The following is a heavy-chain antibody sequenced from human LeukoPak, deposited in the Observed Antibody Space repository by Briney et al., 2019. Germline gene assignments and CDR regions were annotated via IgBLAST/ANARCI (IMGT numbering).Heavy chain of an antibody. CDR2: MNPNSGNT. CDR3: ARAPTRITIFGVVVSRSQRWFDP. V-gene: IGHV1-8*01. J-gene: IGHJ5*02. CDR1: GYTFTSYD. D-gene: IGHD3-3*01. Sequence: ASVKVSCKASGYTFTSYDINWVRQATGQGLEWMGWMNPNSGNTGYAQKFQGRATMTRNTSISTAYMELSSLRSEDTAVYYCARAPTRITIFGVVVSRSQRWFDPWGQGTLVTVSS.